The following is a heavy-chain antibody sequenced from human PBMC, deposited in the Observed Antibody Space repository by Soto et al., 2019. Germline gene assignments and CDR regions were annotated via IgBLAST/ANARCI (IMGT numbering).Heavy chain of an antibody. CDR1: GFTFSSYG. J-gene: IGHJ4*02. D-gene: IGHD3-22*01. V-gene: IGHV3-30*18. CDR2: ISYDGSNK. CDR3: AKGLPDYDSSGYYSFDY. Sequence: GGSLRLSCAASGFTFSSYGMHWVRQAPGKGLEWVAVISYDGSNKYYADSVKGRFTISRDNSKNTLYLQMNSLRAEDTAVYYCAKGLPDYDSSGYYSFDYWGQGTLVTVSS.